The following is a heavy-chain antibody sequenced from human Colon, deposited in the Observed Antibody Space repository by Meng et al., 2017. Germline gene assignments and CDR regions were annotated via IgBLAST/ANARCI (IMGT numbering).Heavy chain of an antibody. Sequence: QVQLVQSGAEVKKPGASVKVSCKASGGTFRRFTMTWVRRAPGQGLEWMGEIIPILGAPNYAPKFQGRVTITADESTTSTYMELSSLTSEDTAVYYCAVQKDGYNSWYDNWGQGTLVTVSS. CDR2: IIPILGAP. CDR1: GGTFRRFT. V-gene: IGHV1-69*13. D-gene: IGHD5-24*01. J-gene: IGHJ4*02. CDR3: AVQKDGYNSWYDN.